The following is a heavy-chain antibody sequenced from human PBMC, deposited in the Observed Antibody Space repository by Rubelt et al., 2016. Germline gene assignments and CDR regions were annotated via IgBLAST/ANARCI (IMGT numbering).Heavy chain of an antibody. J-gene: IGHJ6*02. CDR1: GGSISSSNW. CDR3: ARGGYCSSSGCQGYYYGMDV. V-gene: IGHV4-4*02. D-gene: IGHD2-2*01. Sequence: QVQLQESGPGLVKPSGTLSLTCAVSGGSISSSNWWSWVRQPPGKGLEWIGSIYYSGSTYYSSSLKSRVTISVDTFENQLSLKLSSVSAADTAVYYCARGGYCSSSGCQGYYYGMDVWGQGTTVTVSS. CDR2: IYYSGST.